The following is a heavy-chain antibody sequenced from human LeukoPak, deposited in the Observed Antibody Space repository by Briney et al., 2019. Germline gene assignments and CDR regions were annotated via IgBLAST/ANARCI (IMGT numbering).Heavy chain of an antibody. CDR2: IGAYNGKT. CDR3: AYDSSGYHKWFDP. Sequence: ASVKVSCKASGYTFTTYGISWVRQAPGQGLQWMGWIGAYNGKTNYAQKLQGRVTMTTDTSTSTAYMELRSLRSDDTAVYYCAYDSSGYHKWFDPWGQGTLVTVSS. V-gene: IGHV1-18*01. D-gene: IGHD3-22*01. CDR1: GYTFTTYG. J-gene: IGHJ5*02.